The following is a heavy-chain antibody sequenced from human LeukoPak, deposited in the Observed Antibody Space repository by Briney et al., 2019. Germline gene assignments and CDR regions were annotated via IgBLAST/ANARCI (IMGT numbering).Heavy chain of an antibody. CDR2: IYTSGST. J-gene: IGHJ4*02. Sequence: SETLSLTCTVSGGSISSGSYYWSWIRQPAGKGLEWIGRIYTSGSTNYNPSLKSRVTISVDTSKNQFSLKLSSVTAADTAVYYCARHVRDSSGWYQPGNFDFWGQGTLVTVSS. CDR3: ARHVRDSSGWYQPGNFDF. D-gene: IGHD6-19*01. V-gene: IGHV4-61*02. CDR1: GGSISSGSYY.